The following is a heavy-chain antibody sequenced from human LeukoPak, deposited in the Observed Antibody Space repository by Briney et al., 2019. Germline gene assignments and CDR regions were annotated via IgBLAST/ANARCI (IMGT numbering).Heavy chain of an antibody. Sequence: SQTLSPTCTVSGGSISSGGYYWSWIRQHPGKGLEWIGYIYYSGSTYYNPSLKSRVTISVDTSKNQFSLKLSSVTAADTAVYYCARYADREGSFDYWGQGTLVTVSS. CDR1: GGSISSGGYY. J-gene: IGHJ4*02. D-gene: IGHD3-10*01. CDR3: ARYADREGSFDY. CDR2: IYYSGST. V-gene: IGHV4-31*03.